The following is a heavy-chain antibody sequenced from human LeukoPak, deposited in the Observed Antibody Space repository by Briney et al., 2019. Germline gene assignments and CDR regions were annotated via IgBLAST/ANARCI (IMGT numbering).Heavy chain of an antibody. J-gene: IGHJ4*02. Sequence: SETLSLTCTVSGGSISSSNYYCTWIRQPPGKGLEWIGRICNIGSTYHNPSLKSRVTISVDTSKNQFSLKLSSVTAADTAVYYCATGGGIAVAGLWGQGTLVTVSS. V-gene: IGHV4-39*01. CDR3: ATGGGIAVAGL. D-gene: IGHD6-19*01. CDR2: ICNIGST. CDR1: GGSISSSNYY.